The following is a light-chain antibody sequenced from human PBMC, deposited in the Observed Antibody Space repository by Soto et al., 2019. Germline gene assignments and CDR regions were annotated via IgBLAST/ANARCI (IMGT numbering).Light chain of an antibody. V-gene: IGLV2-11*01. J-gene: IGLJ2*01. CDR1: SSDVGGYNY. CDR2: DVI. CDR3: CSYASGNNLV. Sequence: QSALTQPRSVSGSPGQSVTISCTGTSSDVGGYNYVSWYQQHPGKAPKLMIYDVIKRPSGVPDRFSGSKSGNTASLTISGLQAEDEADYYCCSYASGNNLVFGGGTKVTVL.